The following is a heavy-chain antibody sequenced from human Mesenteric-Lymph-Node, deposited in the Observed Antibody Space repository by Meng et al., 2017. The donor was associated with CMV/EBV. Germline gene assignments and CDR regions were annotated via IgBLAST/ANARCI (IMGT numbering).Heavy chain of an antibody. CDR1: GFSLKGYS. D-gene: IGHD1-14*01. CDR2: ICSEDST. Sequence: ASGFSLKGYSVSWVRQAPGKGLEWISIICSEDSTKYADYVEGGFTISKDDSKNTVYLQMNNMGAEDTAVYYCARQPRALVNNWFDHWGQGTLVTVSS. V-gene: IGHV3-53*01. CDR3: ARQPRALVNNWFDH. J-gene: IGHJ5*02.